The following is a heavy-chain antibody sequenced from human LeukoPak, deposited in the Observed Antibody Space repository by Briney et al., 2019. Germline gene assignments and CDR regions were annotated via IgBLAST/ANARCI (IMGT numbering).Heavy chain of an antibody. CDR1: GFTFSSYA. CDR2: ISGSGGST. CDR3: AKYYYYSSGYPDAFDI. Sequence: GGSLRLSCAASGFTFSSYAMSWVRQAPGKGLEWVSAISGSGGSTYYADSVKGRFTISRDNSKNTLYLQMNSLRAEDTAVYYCAKYYYYSSGYPDAFDIWGQGTMVTVSS. D-gene: IGHD3-22*01. V-gene: IGHV3-23*01. J-gene: IGHJ3*02.